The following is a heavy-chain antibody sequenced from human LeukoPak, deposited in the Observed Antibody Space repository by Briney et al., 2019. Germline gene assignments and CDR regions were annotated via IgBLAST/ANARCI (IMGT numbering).Heavy chain of an antibody. CDR3: ARGGGRFLEWLPDYFDY. CDR1: GGSFSGYY. Sequence: SETLSLTCAVYGGSFSGYYWSWIRQPPGKGLEWIGEINHSGSTNYNPSLKSRVTISVDTSKNQFSLKLSSVTAADTAVYYCARGGGRFLEWLPDYFDYWGQGTLVTVSS. J-gene: IGHJ4*02. D-gene: IGHD3-3*01. V-gene: IGHV4-34*01. CDR2: INHSGST.